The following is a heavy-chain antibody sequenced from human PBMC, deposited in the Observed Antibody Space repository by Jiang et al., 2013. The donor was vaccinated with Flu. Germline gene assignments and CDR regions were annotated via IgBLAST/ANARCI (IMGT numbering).Heavy chain of an antibody. CDR1: GYTFTGYY. V-gene: IGHV1-2*04. J-gene: IGHJ6*02. CDR2: INPNSGGT. CDR3: ARGAGEMATITSYYYYGMDV. D-gene: IGHD5-24*01. Sequence: GAEVKKPGASVKVSCKASGYTFTGYYMHWVRQAPGQGLEWMGWINPNSGGTNYAQKFQGWVTMTRDTSISTAYMEPSRLRSDDTAVYYCARGAGEMATITSYYYYGMDVWGQGTTVTGLL.